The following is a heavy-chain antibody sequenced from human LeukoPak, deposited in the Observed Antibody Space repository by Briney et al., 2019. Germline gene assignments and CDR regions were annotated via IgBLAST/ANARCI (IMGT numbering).Heavy chain of an antibody. J-gene: IGHJ4*02. CDR1: GFTFGDYA. CDR3: TRDGTREGGLGIVPYFDY. D-gene: IGHD3/OR15-3a*01. CDR2: IRSKAYGGTT. Sequence: GESLRLSCTASGFTFGDYAMSWFRQAPGKGLEWVGFIRSKAYGGTTEYAASVKGRFTISRDDSKSIAYLQMNSLKTEDTAVYYCTRDGTREGGLGIVPYFDYWGQGTLVTVSS. V-gene: IGHV3-49*03.